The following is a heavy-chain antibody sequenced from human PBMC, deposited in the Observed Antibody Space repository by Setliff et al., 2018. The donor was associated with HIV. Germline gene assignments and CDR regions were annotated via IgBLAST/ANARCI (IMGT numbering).Heavy chain of an antibody. Sequence: ETLSLSCAASGFTFSNAWMSWVRQAPGKGLEWVGRIKSKTDGGTTDYAAPVEGRFTISRDDSKNTLYLQMNSLKTEDTAVYYCTTGYCSGGSCYLFDYWGQGTLVTVSS. D-gene: IGHD2-15*01. CDR3: TTGYCSGGSCYLFDY. J-gene: IGHJ4*02. V-gene: IGHV3-15*01. CDR2: IKSKTDGGTT. CDR1: GFTFSNAW.